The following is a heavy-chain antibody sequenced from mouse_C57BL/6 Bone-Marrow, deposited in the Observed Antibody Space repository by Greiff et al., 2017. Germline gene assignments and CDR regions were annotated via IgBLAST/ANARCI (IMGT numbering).Heavy chain of an antibody. Sequence: QVQLQQSGPGLVAPSQSLSITCTVSGFSLTSYGVSWVRQPPGKGLEWLGVIWGDGSTNYHSALISRLSIRKDNSKSQVFLKLNSLQTDDTATYCCAKQDDGAWFAYWGQGTLVTVSA. V-gene: IGHV2-3*01. D-gene: IGHD2-12*01. CDR1: GFSLTSYG. CDR2: IWGDGST. CDR3: AKQDDGAWFAY. J-gene: IGHJ3*01.